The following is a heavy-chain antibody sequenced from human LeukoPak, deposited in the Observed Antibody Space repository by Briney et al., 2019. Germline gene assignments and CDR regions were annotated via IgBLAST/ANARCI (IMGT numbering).Heavy chain of an antibody. V-gene: IGHV3-48*01. CDR2: ISSSTSNI. CDR1: GFIFSNYN. CDR3: VRETGGYNDY. Sequence: GGSLRLSCAASGFIFSNYNMNWVRQAPGRGLEWISYISSSTSNIYYADSVKGRFTISRDNAKNSLYLQMNSLRADDTAVYHCVRETGGYNDYWGQGTLVTVSS. D-gene: IGHD5-24*01. J-gene: IGHJ4*02.